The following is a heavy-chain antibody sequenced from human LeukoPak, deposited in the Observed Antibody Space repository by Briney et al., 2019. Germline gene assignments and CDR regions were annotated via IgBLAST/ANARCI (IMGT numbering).Heavy chain of an antibody. J-gene: IGHJ4*02. D-gene: IGHD3-22*01. V-gene: IGHV1-58*02. CDR1: GFTFTSSA. CDR3: AAIPRHYYDSSGYDY. Sequence: SVKVSCKASGFTFTSSAMQWVRQARGQRLEWIGWIVVGSGNTNYAQKFQERVTITRDMSTSTAYMELSSLRSEDTAVYYCAAIPRHYYDSSGYDYWGQGTLVTVSS. CDR2: IVVGSGNT.